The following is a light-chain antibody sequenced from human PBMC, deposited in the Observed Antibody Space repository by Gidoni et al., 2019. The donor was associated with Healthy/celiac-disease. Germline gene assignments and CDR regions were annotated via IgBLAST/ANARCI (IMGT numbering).Light chain of an antibody. J-gene: IGLJ2*01. Sequence: SYELTQPPSVSVSPGQTASITCSGDKLGDKYACWYQQTPGQSPVLVIYQESKRPSGIPERFSGSNSGNTATLTISGTQAVDEADYYCQAWDSSTAVFGGGTKLTVL. CDR1: KLGDKY. CDR3: QAWDSSTAV. CDR2: QES. V-gene: IGLV3-1*01.